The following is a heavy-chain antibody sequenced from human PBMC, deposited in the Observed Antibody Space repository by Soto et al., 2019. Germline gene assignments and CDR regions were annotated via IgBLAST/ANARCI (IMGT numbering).Heavy chain of an antibody. CDR3: VSATYFSDSSGYTRCLDY. J-gene: IGHJ4*02. D-gene: IGHD3-22*01. V-gene: IGHV3-53*01. Sequence: PGWSLRLSCAASGFTVSTNYMTWVRQAPGKGLEWVSVIYSGGSAYYADSVRGRFTISRDESKNSAYLQMNSLKTEDTAVYYCVSATYFSDSSGYTRCLDYWGQGTLVTVSS. CDR2: IYSGGSA. CDR1: GFTVSTNY.